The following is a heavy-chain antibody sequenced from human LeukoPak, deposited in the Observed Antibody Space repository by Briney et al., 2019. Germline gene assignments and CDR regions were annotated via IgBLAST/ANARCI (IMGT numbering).Heavy chain of an antibody. CDR2: MSGSGSTI. J-gene: IGHJ2*01. V-gene: IGHV3-11*01. CDR3: ARDHARAYQLLSGYFDL. D-gene: IGHD2-2*01. Sequence: GGSLRLSCAASGFTFSDHYMSWIRQAPGKGLEWVSYMSGSGSTIFYADSVKGRFTISRDNAYNSLSLQVKTLRAEDTALYYCARDHARAYQLLSGYFDLWGRGTLVTVS. CDR1: GFTFSDHY.